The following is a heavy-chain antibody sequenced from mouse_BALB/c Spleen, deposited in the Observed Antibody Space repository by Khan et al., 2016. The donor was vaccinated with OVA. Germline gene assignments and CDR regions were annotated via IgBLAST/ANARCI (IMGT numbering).Heavy chain of an antibody. Sequence: VQLQQSGAELVKPGASVKLSCTASGFNIKDTYVHWVNQRPEQGLEWIGRIDPANGNTKYDPKFQGKATITADTSSNTAYLHLSSLTSEHTAVYYCARGGWSYAMDYWGRGTSVTVSS. V-gene: IGHV14-3*02. CDR3: ARGGWSYAMDY. CDR2: IDPANGNT. D-gene: IGHD1-1*02. CDR1: GFNIKDTY. J-gene: IGHJ4*01.